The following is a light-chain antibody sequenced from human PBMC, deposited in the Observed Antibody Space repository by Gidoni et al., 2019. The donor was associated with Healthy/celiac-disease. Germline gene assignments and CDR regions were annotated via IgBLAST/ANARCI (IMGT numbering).Light chain of an antibody. CDR3: QQYGRSPRT. J-gene: IGKJ1*01. CDR1: QSFSSSY. V-gene: IGKV3-20*01. Sequence: IVLTQSPGTLALSPGERATLSCRASQSFSSSYLASYQQKPGHAPRLLIYGASSRATGIPDRLRGSGSETAFTLTIGRLEPMYFAVYYCQQYGRSPRTFGQGTKVEIK. CDR2: GAS.